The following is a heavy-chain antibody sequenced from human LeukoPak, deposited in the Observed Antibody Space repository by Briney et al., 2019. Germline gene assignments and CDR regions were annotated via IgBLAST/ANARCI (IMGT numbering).Heavy chain of an antibody. CDR3: AREEFGTHDAFDI. D-gene: IGHD1-1*01. V-gene: IGHV4-59*01. CDR2: IYYSGST. J-gene: IGHJ3*02. CDR1: GGSISSYY. Sequence: SETLSLTCTVSGGSISSYYWSWIRQPPGKGLEWIGYIYYSGSTNYNPSLKSRVTISVDTSKNQFSLKLSSVTAADTAVYYCAREEFGTHDAFDIWGQGTMVTVSS.